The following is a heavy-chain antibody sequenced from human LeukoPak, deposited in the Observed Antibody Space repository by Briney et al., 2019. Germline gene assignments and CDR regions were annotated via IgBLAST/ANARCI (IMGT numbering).Heavy chain of an antibody. D-gene: IGHD6-13*01. CDR1: GGSISSSSYY. J-gene: IGHJ4*02. Sequence: SETLSLTCTVSGGSISSSSYYWGWIRQPPGKGLEWIGSIYYSGSTYYNPSLKSRVTISVDTSKNQFSLKLSSVTAADTAVYYCARHVLYSSSPGDWGQGTLVTVSS. CDR3: ARHVLYSSSPGD. V-gene: IGHV4-39*01. CDR2: IYYSGST.